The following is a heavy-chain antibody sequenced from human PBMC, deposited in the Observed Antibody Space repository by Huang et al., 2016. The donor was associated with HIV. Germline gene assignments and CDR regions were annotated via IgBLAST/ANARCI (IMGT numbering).Heavy chain of an antibody. CDR1: GYTFTSYG. J-gene: IGHJ6*02. CDR2: MSDYNGNT. V-gene: IGHV1-18*04. Sequence: QVQLVQSGAEVKKPGASVKVSCKAAGYTFTSYGISWVIQAPGQGLEWMGVMSDYNGNTNDAQKLQGRVTMTTDTSTSTAYMELRSLRSDDTAVYYCARARGYYYYGMDVWGQGTTVTVSS. CDR3: ARARGYYYYGMDV.